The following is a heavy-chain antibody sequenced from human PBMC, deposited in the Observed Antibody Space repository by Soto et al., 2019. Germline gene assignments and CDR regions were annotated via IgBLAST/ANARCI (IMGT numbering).Heavy chain of an antibody. CDR2: INHSGST. CDR3: ARGRTMVRGVILN. Sequence: QVQLQQWGAGLLKPSETLSLTCAVYGGSFSGYYWSWIRQPPGKGLEWIGEINHSGSTNYNPSLKSRVTISVDTSKNQFSLKLSSVTAADTAVYYWARGRTMVRGVILNWGQGTLVTVSS. V-gene: IGHV4-34*01. CDR1: GGSFSGYY. J-gene: IGHJ4*02. D-gene: IGHD3-10*01.